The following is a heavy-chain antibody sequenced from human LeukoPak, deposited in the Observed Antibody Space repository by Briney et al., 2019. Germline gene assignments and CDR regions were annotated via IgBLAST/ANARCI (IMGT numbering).Heavy chain of an antibody. Sequence: PGGSLRLSCAASGFTFSSYAMSWVRQAPGKGLEWVSAISGSGGSTYYADSVKGRFTISRDNSKNTLYLQMNSLRAEDTAVYYCAHGDPVLRYFDWLLEPDYYYYGMDVWGQGTTVTVSS. J-gene: IGHJ6*02. D-gene: IGHD3-9*01. V-gene: IGHV3-23*01. CDR2: ISGSGGST. CDR1: GFTFSSYA. CDR3: AHGDPVLRYFDWLLEPDYYYYGMDV.